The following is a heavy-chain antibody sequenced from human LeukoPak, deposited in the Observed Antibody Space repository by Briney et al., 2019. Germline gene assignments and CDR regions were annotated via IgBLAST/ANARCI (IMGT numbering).Heavy chain of an antibody. J-gene: IGHJ6*03. CDR1: GFTFSHYW. V-gene: IGHV3-74*01. CDR2: NGSST. D-gene: IGHD3-22*01. Sequence: GGSLRLSCAASGFTFSHYWMHWVRQAPGKGLVWVSRNGSSTSYADSVKGRFTISRDNAKSTLYLQMNSLRAEDTAVYYCARDGVDSSGYYYYYMDVWGKGTTVTISS. CDR3: ARDGVDSSGYYYYYMDV.